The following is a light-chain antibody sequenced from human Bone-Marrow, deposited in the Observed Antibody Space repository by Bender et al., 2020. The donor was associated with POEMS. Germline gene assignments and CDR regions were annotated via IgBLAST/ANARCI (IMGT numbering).Light chain of an antibody. CDR3: SSYTAGSKL. CDR1: SSDVGGYNY. Sequence: QSALTQPASVSGSPGQSITISCTGTSSDVGGYNYVSWYQQHPGKAPKLIIFDVNKRPSGVSNRFSGSKSGNTASLTISGLQTEDEADYFCSSYTAGSKLFGTGTKVTVV. CDR2: DVN. V-gene: IGLV2-14*01. J-gene: IGLJ1*01.